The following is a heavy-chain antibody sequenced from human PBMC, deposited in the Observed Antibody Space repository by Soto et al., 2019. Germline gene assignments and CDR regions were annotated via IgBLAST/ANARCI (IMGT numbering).Heavy chain of an antibody. CDR1: GGSISNYY. Sequence: SETLSLTCTVSGGSISNYYWSWIRQPPGKGLEWIGYIYYSGSTNYNPSLKSRVTISVDTSKNQFSLKVSSVTAADTAVYYCARRYGGNFDYWGQGILVPVSS. CDR2: IYYSGST. V-gene: IGHV4-59*01. CDR3: ARRYGGNFDY. J-gene: IGHJ4*02. D-gene: IGHD1-26*01.